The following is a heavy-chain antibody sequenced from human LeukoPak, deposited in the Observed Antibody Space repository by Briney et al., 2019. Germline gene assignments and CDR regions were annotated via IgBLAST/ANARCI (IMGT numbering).Heavy chain of an antibody. D-gene: IGHD3-10*01. CDR3: SRDLYYRSGSSYNGLEY. Sequence: GGSLRLSCAASGFIFSNYAMHWVRQAPGEGLEYVSGISSSGTNTYYANSVKGRFTISRDNSKNTLYLQVGSLRAEDMAVYYCSRDLYYRSGSSYNGLEYWGQGTLVTVSS. V-gene: IGHV3-64*01. J-gene: IGHJ4*02. CDR1: GFIFSNYA. CDR2: ISSSGTNT.